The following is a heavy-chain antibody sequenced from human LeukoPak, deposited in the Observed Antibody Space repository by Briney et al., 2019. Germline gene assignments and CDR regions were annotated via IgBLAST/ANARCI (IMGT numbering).Heavy chain of an antibody. J-gene: IGHJ4*02. CDR2: ISGGAGST. CDR3: ALGGGSYYFDF. D-gene: IGHD1-26*01. V-gene: IGHV3-23*01. CDR1: GFTFSSYA. Sequence: GGSLRLSCAASGFTFSSYAMSWVRQAPGKGLEWVSAISGGAGSTYYADSVKGRFTISRDNSKNTLYLQMNSLRAEDTAVYYCALGGGSYYFDFWGQGTLVTVSS.